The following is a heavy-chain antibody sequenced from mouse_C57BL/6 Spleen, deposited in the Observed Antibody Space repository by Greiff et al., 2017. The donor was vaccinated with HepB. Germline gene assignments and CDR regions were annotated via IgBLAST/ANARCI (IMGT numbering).Heavy chain of an antibody. V-gene: IGHV10-1*01. CDR2: IRSKSNNYAT. CDR1: GFSFNTYA. Sequence: EVQVVESGGGLVQPKGSLKLSCAASGFSFNTYAMNWVRQAPGKGLEWVARIRSKSNNYATYYADSVKDRFTISRDDSESMLYLQMNNLKTEDTAMYYCVRQTTVVANFDYWGQGTTLTVSS. CDR3: VRQTTVVANFDY. D-gene: IGHD1-1*01. J-gene: IGHJ2*01.